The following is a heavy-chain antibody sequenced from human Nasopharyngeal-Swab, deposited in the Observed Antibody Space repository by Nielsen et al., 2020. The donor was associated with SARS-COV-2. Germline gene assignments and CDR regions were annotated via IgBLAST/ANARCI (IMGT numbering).Heavy chain of an antibody. CDR3: ARSHTDYDFWSGYYKVDY. CDR1: GFTFSTYS. Sequence: GESLKISCAASGFTFSTYSMNWVRQAPGKGLEWVSSISSSSSHIYYADSVKGRFTSSRDNAKNSLYLQMNSLRAEDTAVYYCARSHTDYDFWSGYYKVDYWGQGTLVTVSS. D-gene: IGHD3-3*01. V-gene: IGHV3-21*01. CDR2: ISSSSSHI. J-gene: IGHJ4*02.